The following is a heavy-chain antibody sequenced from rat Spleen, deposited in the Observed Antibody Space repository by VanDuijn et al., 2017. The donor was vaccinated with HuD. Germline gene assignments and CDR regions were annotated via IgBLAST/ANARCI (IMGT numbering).Heavy chain of an antibody. D-gene: IGHD1-6*01. CDR2: ISPSGGST. CDR3: ATIAYSTDYPFDY. V-gene: IGHV5-19*01. CDR1: GFTFSNYG. J-gene: IGHJ2*01. Sequence: EVQLVESGGGLVQPGRSLKLSCAASGFTFSNYGMHWIRQAPTKGLEWVASISPSGGSTYYRDSVKGRFTISRDNAKSTLYLQMDSLRSEDTATYYCATIAYSTDYPFDYWGQGVMVTVSS.